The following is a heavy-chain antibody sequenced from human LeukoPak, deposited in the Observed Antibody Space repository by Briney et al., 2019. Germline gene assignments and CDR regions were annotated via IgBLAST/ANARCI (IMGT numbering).Heavy chain of an antibody. CDR2: INHSGST. D-gene: IGHD3-22*01. CDR1: GGSFSGHY. V-gene: IGHV4-34*01. CDR3: ARWDYYDSSGYYYYYYYGMDV. J-gene: IGHJ6*02. Sequence: SETLSLTCAVYGGSFSGHYWNWIRQPPGKGLEWIGEINHSGSTNYNPSLKSRVTISVDTSKNHFSLSLSSVTAADTAVYYCARWDYYDSSGYYYYYYYGMDVWGQGTTVTVSS.